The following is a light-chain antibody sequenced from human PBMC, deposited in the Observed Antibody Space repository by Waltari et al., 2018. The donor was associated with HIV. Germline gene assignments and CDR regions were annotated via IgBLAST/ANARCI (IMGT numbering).Light chain of an antibody. CDR1: QGISSF. J-gene: IGKJ1*01. CDR3: QQLNTYPPWT. Sequence: DIQLTQSQSFLSASVGDRVTISCRASQGISSFLAWYQQKPGKAPKLLIYAASTLQNGVPSRFSGSGSGTEFTLTINSLQPEDFATYFCQQLNTYPPWTFGQGTKVEVK. CDR2: AAS. V-gene: IGKV1-9*01.